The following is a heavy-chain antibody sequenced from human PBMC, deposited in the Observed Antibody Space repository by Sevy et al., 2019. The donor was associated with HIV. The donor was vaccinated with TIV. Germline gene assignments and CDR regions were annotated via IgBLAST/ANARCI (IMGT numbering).Heavy chain of an antibody. J-gene: IGHJ5*02. CDR3: AREAYYYGSRGENWFDP. V-gene: IGHV3-48*02. Sequence: GGSLRLSCKVSGFTFSVYTMHWVRQAPGKGLEWVSSISRTTTTYYADSVRGRFTISRDNAKNSLYLEMNSLRDDDTAVYYCAREAYYYGSRGENWFDPWGQGTLVTVSS. CDR2: ISRTTTT. D-gene: IGHD3-22*01. CDR1: GFTFSVYT.